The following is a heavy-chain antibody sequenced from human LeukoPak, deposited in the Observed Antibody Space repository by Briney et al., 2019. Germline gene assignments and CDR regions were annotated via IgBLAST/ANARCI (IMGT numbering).Heavy chain of an antibody. Sequence: TSETLSLTCTVSGGSISSYYWSWIRQPPGKGLEWIGYIYYSGSTNYNPSLKSRVTISVDTSKNQFSLKLSSVTAADTAVYYCARGSLWFRELLPYHFDYWGQGTLVTVSS. V-gene: IGHV4-59*01. CDR2: IYYSGST. D-gene: IGHD3-10*01. J-gene: IGHJ4*02. CDR3: ARGSLWFRELLPYHFDY. CDR1: GGSISSYY.